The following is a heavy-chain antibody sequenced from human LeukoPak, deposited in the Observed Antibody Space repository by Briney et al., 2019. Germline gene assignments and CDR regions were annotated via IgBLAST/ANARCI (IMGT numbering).Heavy chain of an antibody. Sequence: SETLSLTCTVSGASTSAYYWSWIRQPPGKGLEWIGYSYSGGNANYNPSLKSRVTILIDTSENQFSLRLTSVTAADTAIYFCAHSKRGGGYYINAFAVWGQGALVTISS. J-gene: IGHJ3*01. D-gene: IGHD1-26*01. CDR1: GASTSAYY. CDR2: SYSGGNA. CDR3: AHSKRGGGYYINAFAV. V-gene: IGHV4-59*01.